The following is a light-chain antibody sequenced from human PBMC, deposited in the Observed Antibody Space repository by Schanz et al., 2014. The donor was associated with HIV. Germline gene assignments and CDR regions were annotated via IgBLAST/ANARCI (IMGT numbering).Light chain of an antibody. J-gene: IGLJ3*02. CDR2: DVN. Sequence: QSALTQPASVSGSPGQSITISCTGTSSDVGGYNYVSWYQQHPGKAPKLMIYDVNNRPSGVSNRFSGSKSGNTASLTISGLQADDEADYYCSSYGGGDTLLFGGGTKLTVL. CDR1: SSDVGGYNY. V-gene: IGLV2-14*01. CDR3: SSYGGGDTLL.